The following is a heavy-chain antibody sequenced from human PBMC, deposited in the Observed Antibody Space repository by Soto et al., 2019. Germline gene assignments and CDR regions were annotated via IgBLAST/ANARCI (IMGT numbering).Heavy chain of an antibody. CDR3: ARRITMIVRYYGMDV. V-gene: IGHV3-21*01. D-gene: IGHD3-22*01. Sequence: GSLRLACTASGFTFSSYSMNWVRQAPGKGLEWVSSISSSSSYIYYADSVKGRFTISRDNAKNSLYLQMNSLRAEDTAVYYCARRITMIVRYYGMDVWGQGTKVTVYS. CDR1: GFTFSSYS. J-gene: IGHJ6*02. CDR2: ISSSSSYI.